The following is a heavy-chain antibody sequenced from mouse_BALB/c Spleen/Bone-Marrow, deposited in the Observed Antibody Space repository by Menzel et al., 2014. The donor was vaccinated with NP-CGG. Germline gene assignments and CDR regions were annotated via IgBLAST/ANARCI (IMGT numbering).Heavy chain of an antibody. CDR2: IDPFNGGT. CDR1: GYSFTSYY. CDR3: ARNWDFDY. Sequence: EVQLQQSGPELMKPGASVKISCKASGYSFTSYYMHWVKQSHGKSLEWIGYIDPFNGGTSYNQKFKGKATLTVDKSSITAYMHLISLTSEDSAVYYCARNWDFDYWGQGTTLTVPS. D-gene: IGHD4-1*01. V-gene: IGHV1-28*01. J-gene: IGHJ2*01.